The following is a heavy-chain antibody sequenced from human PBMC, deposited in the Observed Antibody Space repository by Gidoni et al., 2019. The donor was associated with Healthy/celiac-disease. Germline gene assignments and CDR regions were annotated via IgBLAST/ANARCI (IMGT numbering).Heavy chain of an antibody. J-gene: IGHJ4*02. D-gene: IGHD6-19*01. V-gene: IGHV3-30-3*01. CDR1: GFTFSSYA. CDR3: ARGPSGIAVAGSPSGY. CDR2: ISYDGSNK. Sequence: QVQLVESGGGVVQPGRSLRLSCAASGFTFSSYAMHWVRQAPGKGLEWVAVISYDGSNKYYADSVKGRFTISRDNSKNTLYLQMNSLRAEDTAVYYCARGPSGIAVAGSPSGYWGQGTLVTVSS.